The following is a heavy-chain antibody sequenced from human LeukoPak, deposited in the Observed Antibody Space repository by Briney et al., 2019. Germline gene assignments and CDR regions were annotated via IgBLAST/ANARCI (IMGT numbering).Heavy chain of an antibody. CDR2: INSDGSST. Sequence: GVSLRLSCAASGFTFSSYWMHWVRQAPGKGRVWVSRINSDGSSTSYADSVKGRFTISRDNAKNTLYLEMNSLRAEDTAVYYCARESLPMVRGVLPDYWRQETLVTVSS. J-gene: IGHJ4*02. D-gene: IGHD3-10*01. CDR1: GFTFSSYW. CDR3: ARESLPMVRGVLPDY. V-gene: IGHV3-74*01.